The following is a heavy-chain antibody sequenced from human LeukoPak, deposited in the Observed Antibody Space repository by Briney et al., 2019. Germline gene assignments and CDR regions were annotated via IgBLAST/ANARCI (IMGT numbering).Heavy chain of an antibody. D-gene: IGHD6-13*01. Sequence: GGSLRLSCAASGFTFSSYSMNWVRQAPGKGLEGVSSICSSGSYIYYADSVKGRFTISRDNAKNSLYLQMNSLRAEDTAVYYCARSSRGSSAAARWYFDYWGQGTLVTVSS. CDR2: ICSSGSYI. CDR3: ARSSRGSSAAARWYFDY. V-gene: IGHV3-21*01. J-gene: IGHJ4*02. CDR1: GFTFSSYS.